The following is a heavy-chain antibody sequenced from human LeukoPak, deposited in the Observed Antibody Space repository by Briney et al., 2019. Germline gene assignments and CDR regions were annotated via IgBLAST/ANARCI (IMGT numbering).Heavy chain of an antibody. V-gene: IGHV4-59*12. D-gene: IGHD3-3*01. CDR3: ARARLGRITIFGVAPGDFDY. CDR1: GGSISSYY. CDR2: IYYSGST. J-gene: IGHJ4*02. Sequence: SETLSLTCTVSGGSISSYYWSWIRQPPGKGLEWIGYIYYSGSTNYNPSLKSRVTISVDTSKNQFSLKLSSVTAADTAVYYCARARLGRITIFGVAPGDFDYWGQGTLVTVSS.